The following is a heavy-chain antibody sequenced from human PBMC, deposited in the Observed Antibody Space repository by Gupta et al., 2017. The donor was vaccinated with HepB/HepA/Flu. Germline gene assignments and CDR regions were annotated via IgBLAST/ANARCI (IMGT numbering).Heavy chain of an antibody. J-gene: IGHJ5*02. D-gene: IGHD1-1*01. Sequence: QVQLVQSGAEVKKPGSSVKVSWKVSGGTVSNSAITWVRQAPGQGLEWMGRIIPPVGIANYAQKFQGRVTITADKSTSTANMELSSLKSEDTAMYYCAREANWNFGAGWYDPWGPGTLVTVSS. CDR2: IIPPVGIA. CDR3: AREANWNFGAGWYDP. V-gene: IGHV1-69*04. CDR1: GGTVSNSA.